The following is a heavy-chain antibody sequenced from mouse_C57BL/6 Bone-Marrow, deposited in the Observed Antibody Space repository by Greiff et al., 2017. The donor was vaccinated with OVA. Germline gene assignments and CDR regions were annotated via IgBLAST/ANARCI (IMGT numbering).Heavy chain of an antibody. CDR1: GFSLSTSGMG. J-gene: IGHJ1*03. CDR3: ARRHYYYGSSYWYFDV. CDR2: IYWDDDK. Sequence: QVTLKESGPGILQSSQTLSLTCSFSGFSLSTSGMGVSWIRQPSGKGLEWLAHIYWDDDKRYNPSLKSRLTISKDTSRNQVFLKITSVDTADTATYYCARRHYYYGSSYWYFDVWGTGTTVTVSS. V-gene: IGHV8-12*01. D-gene: IGHD1-1*01.